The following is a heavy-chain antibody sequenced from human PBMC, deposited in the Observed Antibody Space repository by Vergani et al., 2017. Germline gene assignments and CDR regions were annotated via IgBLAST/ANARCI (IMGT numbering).Heavy chain of an antibody. D-gene: IGHD3-3*01. J-gene: IGHJ3*02. CDR1: GYSISSGYY. V-gene: IGHV4-38-2*01. CDR3: ARLRYFWSGYYTGSDAFDI. CDR2: IYHSGST. Sequence: QVQLQESGPGLVKPSETLSLTCAVSGYSISSGYYWGWIRQPPGKGLEWIGSIYHSGSTYYNPSLKSRVTISVDTSKNQFSLKLSSVTAADTAVYYCARLRYFWSGYYTGSDAFDIWGQGTMVTVSS.